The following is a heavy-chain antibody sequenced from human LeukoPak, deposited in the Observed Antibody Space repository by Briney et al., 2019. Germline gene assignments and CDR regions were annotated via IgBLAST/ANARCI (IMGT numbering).Heavy chain of an antibody. CDR1: GYTFTSYD. J-gene: IGHJ4*02. D-gene: IGHD2-21*02. CDR2: MNPNSGNT. Sequence: ASVKVSCKASGYTFTSYDINWVRQATGQGLEWMGWMNPNSGNTGCAQKFQGRVTMTRNTSISTAYMELSSLRSEDTAVYYCASLAGVTYGFDYWGQGTLVTVSS. CDR3: ASLAGVTYGFDY. V-gene: IGHV1-8*01.